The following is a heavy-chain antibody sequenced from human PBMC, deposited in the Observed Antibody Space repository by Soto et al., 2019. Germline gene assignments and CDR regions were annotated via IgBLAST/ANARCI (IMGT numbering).Heavy chain of an antibody. V-gene: IGHV4-30-4*01. CDR3: ARDTSYGSGSYRRDYYYYGMDV. CDR2: IYYSGST. Sequence: QVQLQESGPGLVKPSQTLSLTCTVSGGSISSGDYYWSWIRQPPGKGLEWIGYIYYSGSTYYNPSLKSRVTISVDTSKNQCSLKLSSVTAADTAVYYCARDTSYGSGSYRRDYYYYGMDVWGQGTTVTVSS. J-gene: IGHJ6*02. D-gene: IGHD3-10*01. CDR1: GGSISSGDYY.